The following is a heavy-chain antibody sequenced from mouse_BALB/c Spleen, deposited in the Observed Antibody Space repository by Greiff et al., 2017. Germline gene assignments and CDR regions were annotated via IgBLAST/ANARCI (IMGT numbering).Heavy chain of an antibody. V-gene: IGHV3-2*02. Sequence: EVHLVESGPGLVKPSQSLSLTCTVTGYSITSDYAWNWIRQFPGNKLEWMGYISYSGSTSYNPSLKSRISITRDTSKNQFFLQLNSVTTEDTATYYCALIYYDSYYYAMDYWGQGTSVTVSS. D-gene: IGHD2-4*01. CDR2: ISYSGST. CDR1: GYSITSDYA. CDR3: ALIYYDSYYYAMDY. J-gene: IGHJ4*01.